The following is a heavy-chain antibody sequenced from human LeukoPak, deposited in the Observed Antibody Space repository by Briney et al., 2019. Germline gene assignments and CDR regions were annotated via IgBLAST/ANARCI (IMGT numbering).Heavy chain of an antibody. D-gene: IGHD3-22*01. J-gene: IGHJ4*02. CDR2: ISWNSGSI. CDR3: AKELNYYDSSGYFDY. CDR1: GFTFDDYA. V-gene: IGHV3-9*01. Sequence: HPGGSLRLSCAASGFTFDDYAMHWVRQAPGKGLEWVSGISWNSGSIGYADSVKGRFTISRDNAKNSLYLQMNSLRAEDTALYYCAKELNYYDSSGYFDYWGQGTLVTVSS.